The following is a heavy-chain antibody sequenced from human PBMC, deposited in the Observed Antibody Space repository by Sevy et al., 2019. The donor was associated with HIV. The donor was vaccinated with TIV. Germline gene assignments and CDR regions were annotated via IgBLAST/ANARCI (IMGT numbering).Heavy chain of an antibody. CDR2: IKQDGSDK. V-gene: IGHV3-7*01. Sequence: GGSLRLSCAASGFTFSSHYMSWVHQAPGKGLEWVANIKQDGSDKFYVESVKGRFTISRDNAKNCLYLQLSSLRAEDTAMYFCAREALYYYDSERHYDDAFDMWGPGTMVTVSS. J-gene: IGHJ3*02. D-gene: IGHD3-22*01. CDR1: GFTFSSHY. CDR3: AREALYYYDSERHYDDAFDM.